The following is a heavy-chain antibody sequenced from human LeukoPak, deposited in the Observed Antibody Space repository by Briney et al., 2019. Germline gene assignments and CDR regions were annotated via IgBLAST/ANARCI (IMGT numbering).Heavy chain of an antibody. Sequence: GESLKISCKGSGYSFTSYWIGWVRQMPGKGLEWMGIIYPGDSDTRYSPSFQGQVTISADKSISTAYLQWSSLKASDTAMYYCARATTLREYPALTDAFDIWGQGTMVTVSS. CDR3: ARATTLREYPALTDAFDI. V-gene: IGHV5-51*01. CDR1: GYSFTSYW. J-gene: IGHJ3*02. D-gene: IGHD3-16*01. CDR2: IYPGDSDT.